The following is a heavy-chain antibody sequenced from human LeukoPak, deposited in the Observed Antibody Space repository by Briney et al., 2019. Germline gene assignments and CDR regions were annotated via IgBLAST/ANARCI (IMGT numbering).Heavy chain of an antibody. Sequence: PSETLSLTCTVSGGSISSGGYYWSWIRQHPGKGLEWIAYIYYSGSTKYNPSLQSRVTVSVDMSKNQFSLKLSSVTAADRALYYCAGDQYNIGRWKYWGQGALVTVSS. CDR1: GGSISSGGYY. CDR3: AGDQYNIGRWKY. V-gene: IGHV4-61*08. J-gene: IGHJ4*02. CDR2: IYYSGST. D-gene: IGHD6-19*01.